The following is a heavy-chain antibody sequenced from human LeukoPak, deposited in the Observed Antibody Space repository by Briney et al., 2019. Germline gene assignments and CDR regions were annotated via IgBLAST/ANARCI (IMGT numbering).Heavy chain of an antibody. D-gene: IGHD6-19*01. CDR1: GFTFSSYS. J-gene: IGHJ4*02. CDR2: IKSKTDGGTT. V-gene: IGHV3-15*01. Sequence: GGSLRLSCAASGFTFSSYSMSWVRQAPGKGLEWVGRIKSKTDGGTTDYAAPVKGRFTISRDDSKNTLYLQMNSLKTEDTAVYYCVGEGPQWLDAYWGQGTLVTVSS. CDR3: VGEGPQWLDAY.